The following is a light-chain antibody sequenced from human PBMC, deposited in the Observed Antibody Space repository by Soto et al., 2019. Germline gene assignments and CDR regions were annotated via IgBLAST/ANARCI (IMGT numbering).Light chain of an antibody. CDR3: QQYNNYPWT. V-gene: IGKV1-5*03. Sequence: DIQMTQSPSTLSASVGDRVTITCRASQSISIWLAWYQQKPGKAPNLLISKASSLESGVPSRFIGSGSGTEFTLTISSLQPDDFVTYYCQQYNNYPWTFGQGTKVEIK. CDR1: QSISIW. CDR2: KAS. J-gene: IGKJ1*01.